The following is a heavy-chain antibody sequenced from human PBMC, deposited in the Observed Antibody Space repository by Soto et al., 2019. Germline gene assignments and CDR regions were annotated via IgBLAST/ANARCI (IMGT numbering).Heavy chain of an antibody. CDR1: GGSISSGNYY. D-gene: IGHD2-15*01. Sequence: QVQLQESGPGLVKPSQTLSLTCTVSGGSISSGNYYWSWIRQPPGKGLEWIGFMSYSGSAYYNPSLKCRCTISVDTSKNQFSLNLSFVTAADTAVYYCATMGTPATGLYYFDYWGQVTLVTVSS. CDR3: ATMGTPATGLYYFDY. CDR2: MSYSGSA. J-gene: IGHJ4*02. V-gene: IGHV4-30-4*01.